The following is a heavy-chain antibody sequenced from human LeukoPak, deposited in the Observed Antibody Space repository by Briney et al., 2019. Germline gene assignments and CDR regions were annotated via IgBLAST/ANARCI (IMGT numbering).Heavy chain of an antibody. V-gene: IGHV3-23*01. CDR1: GFTFSSYS. CDR3: ARGLVVVTATGMGYYMDV. J-gene: IGHJ6*03. Sequence: GGSLRLSCAASGFTFSSYSMNWVRQAPGKGLEWVSAISGSGGSTYYADSVKGRFTISRDNSKNTLYLQMNSLRAEDTAVYYCARGLVVVTATGMGYYMDVWGKGTTVTISS. D-gene: IGHD2-21*02. CDR2: ISGSGGST.